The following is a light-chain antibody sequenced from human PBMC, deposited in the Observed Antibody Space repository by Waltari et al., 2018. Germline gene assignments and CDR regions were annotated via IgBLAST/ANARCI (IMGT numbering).Light chain of an antibody. J-gene: IGLJ3*02. CDR3: CSYAGSYTWV. CDR2: DDN. Sequence: QSALPQPASVSGSPGQSITIPCTGTSSDVGNYTLVSWYQQYPGKAPKVMIYDDNRRPSGVSDRFSGSKSGNTASLTISGVQAEDEADYYCCSYAGSYTWVFGGGTKLTVL. CDR1: SSDVGNYTL. V-gene: IGLV2-23*01.